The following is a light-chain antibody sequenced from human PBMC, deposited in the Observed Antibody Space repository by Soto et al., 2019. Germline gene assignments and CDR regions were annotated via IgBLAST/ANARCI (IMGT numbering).Light chain of an antibody. CDR3: SSYTSSSTLAV. CDR2: DVS. CDR1: SSDVGGYNY. V-gene: IGLV2-14*01. J-gene: IGLJ1*01. Sequence: QSALTQPASVSGSPGQSITISCTGTSSDVGGYNYVSWYQQHPGKAPKLMIYDVSNRPSVVSNRFSGYKSGNTASPPISGLQAEDEADDYCSSYTSSSTLAVFGTGTKLTVL.